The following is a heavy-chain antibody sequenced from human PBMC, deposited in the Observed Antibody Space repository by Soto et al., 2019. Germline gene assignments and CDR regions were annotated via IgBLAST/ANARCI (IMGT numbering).Heavy chain of an antibody. Sequence: SETLSLTCTVSGGSITSGGYCWTWIRQHPVKGLEWMGHIYYSGSSSYNPSLKSRLTISIDTSKNQFSLKLTSVTAADMAVYYCARDGDYFGSGSPPLLSKWGKGTLVTVSS. D-gene: IGHD3-10*01. J-gene: IGHJ4*02. CDR2: IYYSGSS. CDR3: ARDGDYFGSGSPPLLSK. CDR1: GGSITSGGYC. V-gene: IGHV4-31*03.